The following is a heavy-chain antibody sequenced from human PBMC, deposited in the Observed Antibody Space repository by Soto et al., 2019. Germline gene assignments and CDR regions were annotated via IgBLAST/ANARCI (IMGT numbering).Heavy chain of an antibody. Sequence: QVQLVESGGGVVQPGRSLRLSCAASGFTFSNFGMHWGRQAPGKGLEWVAAISADGSDKYFSDSVKGRFTISRDNSKNTLFLQINSLRVEDTAVYYCPKGSEVARQELDYWGQGTLVTVSS. CDR1: GFTFSNFG. CDR2: ISADGSDK. D-gene: IGHD3-3*01. J-gene: IGHJ4*02. V-gene: IGHV3-30*18. CDR3: PKGSEVARQELDY.